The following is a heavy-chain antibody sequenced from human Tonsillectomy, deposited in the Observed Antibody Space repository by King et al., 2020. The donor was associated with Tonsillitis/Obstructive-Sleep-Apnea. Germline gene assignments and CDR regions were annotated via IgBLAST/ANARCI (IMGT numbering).Heavy chain of an antibody. V-gene: IGHV1-2*02. Sequence: QLVQSGAEVKKPGASVKVSCKASGYTFTGYYMHWVRQAPGQGLEWMGWINPNSGGTNYAQKFQGRVTMTRDTSISTAYMELRRLRSDDTAVYYCARDLGNTDMVKTPYYYCYGMDVWGQGTTVTVSS. CDR3: ARDLGNTDMVKTPYYYCYGMDV. CDR2: INPNSGGT. D-gene: IGHD5-18*01. J-gene: IGHJ6*02. CDR1: GYTFTGYY.